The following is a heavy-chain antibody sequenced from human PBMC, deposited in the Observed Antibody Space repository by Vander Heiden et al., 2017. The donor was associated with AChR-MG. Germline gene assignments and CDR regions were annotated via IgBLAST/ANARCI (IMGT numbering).Heavy chain of an antibody. V-gene: IGHV1-8*01. CDR3: AREYCSGGSCYSLIDY. D-gene: IGHD2-15*01. CDR2: MNPNSGNT. Sequence: QVQLVQSGAEVKKPGASVKVSCKASGYTFTSYDINWVRQATGQGLEWMGWMNPNSGNTGYAQKFQGRVTMTRNTSISTAYMELSSLRSEDTAVYYCAREYCSGGSCYSLIDYWGQGTLVTVSS. CDR1: GYTFTSYD. J-gene: IGHJ4*02.